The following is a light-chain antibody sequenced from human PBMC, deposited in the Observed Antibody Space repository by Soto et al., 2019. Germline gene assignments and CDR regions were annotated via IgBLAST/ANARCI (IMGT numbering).Light chain of an antibody. CDR1: QSISSW. V-gene: IGKV1-5*03. CDR2: KAS. Sequence: DIQMTQSPSTLSASVGDRVTITCRASQSISSWLAWYQQKPGKAPKLLIYKASSLESGVPSRFSGSGSGTEFTLTISSLQPDDFATYYCQQYNSYWMFGQGTKGEIK. J-gene: IGKJ1*01. CDR3: QQYNSYWM.